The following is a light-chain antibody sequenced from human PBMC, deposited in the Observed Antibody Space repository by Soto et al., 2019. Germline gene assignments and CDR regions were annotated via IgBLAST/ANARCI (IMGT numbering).Light chain of an antibody. CDR3: GAWDDSLNGFR. V-gene: IGLV1-44*01. J-gene: IGLJ2*01. CDR1: NSNIGSNA. CDR2: GNT. Sequence: QSVLTQPPSTSGTPGQRVTISCSGSNSNIGSNAVSWYQRLPGTAPKLLIYGNTQRLSGVPDRFSGSKSGASASLAISGLQSEDEADYYCGAWDDSLNGFRFGGGTQLTVL.